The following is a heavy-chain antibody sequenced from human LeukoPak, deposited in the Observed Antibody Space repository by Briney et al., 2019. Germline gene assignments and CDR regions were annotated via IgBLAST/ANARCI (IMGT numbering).Heavy chain of an antibody. CDR2: MNHNSWNT. CDR3: ARAVQDCSGGSCYYAFDI. CDR1: GYTFTSYD. D-gene: IGHD2-15*01. J-gene: IGHJ3*02. Sequence: ASVRASCKASGYTFTSYDINWVRQATGHGLEWMGWMNHNSWNTGYAQKFQGRVTMTRNTSISTAYMELSSLSSEDTAVYYCARAVQDCSGGSCYYAFDIWGQGTMVTVSS. V-gene: IGHV1-8*01.